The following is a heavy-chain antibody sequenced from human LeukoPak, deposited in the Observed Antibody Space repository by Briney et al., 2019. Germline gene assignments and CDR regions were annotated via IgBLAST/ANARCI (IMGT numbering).Heavy chain of an antibody. D-gene: IGHD3-10*01. CDR3: ARGGLQIPPMGRHFDY. CDR1: GFTFSSYA. J-gene: IGHJ4*02. V-gene: IGHV3-23*01. Sequence: PGGSLRLSCAASGFTFSSYAMSWVRQAPGKGLEWVSAISGSGGSTYYADSVKGRFTISRDNSKNTLYLQMNSLRGDDTAVYFCARGGLQIPPMGRHFDYWGQGTLVTASS. CDR2: ISGSGGST.